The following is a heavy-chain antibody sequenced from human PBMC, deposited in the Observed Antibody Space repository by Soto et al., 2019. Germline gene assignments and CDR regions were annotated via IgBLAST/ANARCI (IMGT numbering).Heavy chain of an antibody. CDR2: IYYSGIT. CDR1: GGSISSYY. D-gene: IGHD1-20*01. Sequence: PSETLSLTCTVSGGSISSYYWSWIRQPPGKGLEWIGYIYYSGITNYNPSLKSRVTISVDTSKNQFSLKLSSVTAADTAVYYCARYKSNYYYGMDVWGQGTTVTVCS. CDR3: ARYKSNYYYGMDV. J-gene: IGHJ6*01. V-gene: IGHV4-59*01.